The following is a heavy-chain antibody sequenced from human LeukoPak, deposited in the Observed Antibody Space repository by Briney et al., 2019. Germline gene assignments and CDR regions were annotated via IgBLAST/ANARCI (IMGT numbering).Heavy chain of an antibody. D-gene: IGHD3-3*01. CDR1: GFTFSSYW. V-gene: IGHV3-74*01. J-gene: IGHJ4*02. Sequence: GGSLRLSCAASGFTFSSYWMHWVRQAPGKGLVWVSRINSDGYSIHYADSVKGRFTIPRDNAKNTLYLQMNSLGAEDTAVYYCAREGFGSRGFDYWGQGTLVTVSS. CDR3: AREGFGSRGFDY. CDR2: INSDGYSI.